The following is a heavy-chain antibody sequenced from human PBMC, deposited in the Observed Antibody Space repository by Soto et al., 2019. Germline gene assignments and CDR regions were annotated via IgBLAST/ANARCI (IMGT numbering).Heavy chain of an antibody. J-gene: IGHJ4*02. V-gene: IGHV3-48*03. D-gene: IGHD3-9*01. CDR1: GFSFSSCE. CDR3: ASKIVTPGYHYYDY. Sequence: PGGSLRLSWAASGFSFSSCEMSWVRQAPGQGLEWVSYISGSGTSTQYSDSVKGRFTISRDNAKNSLHLQMNRLGAEDTAVYYCASKIVTPGYHYYDYWGKGTLVTVSS. CDR2: ISGSGTST.